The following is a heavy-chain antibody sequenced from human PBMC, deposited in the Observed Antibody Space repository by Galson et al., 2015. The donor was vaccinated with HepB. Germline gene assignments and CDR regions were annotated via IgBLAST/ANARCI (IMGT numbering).Heavy chain of an antibody. CDR1: GYSFTSYW. CDR2: IDPSDSYT. Sequence: QSGAEVKKPGESLRISCKGSGYSFTSYWISWVRQMPGKGLEWMGRIDPSDSYTNYSPSFQGHVTISADKSISTAYLQCSSLKASDTAMYYCARHLWFGDSTVMDYYYYGMDVWGQGTTVTVSS. J-gene: IGHJ6*02. D-gene: IGHD3-10*01. CDR3: ARHLWFGDSTVMDYYYYGMDV. V-gene: IGHV5-10-1*01.